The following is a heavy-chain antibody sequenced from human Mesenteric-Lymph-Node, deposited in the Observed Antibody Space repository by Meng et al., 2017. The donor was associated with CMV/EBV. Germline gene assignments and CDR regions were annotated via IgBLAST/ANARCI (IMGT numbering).Heavy chain of an antibody. D-gene: IGHD2-21*01. J-gene: IGHJ3*02. CDR3: ARLKLILYAFDI. Sequence: LSLTCAASGFTFSSYSMNWVRQAPGKGLEWVSSISSSSSYIYYADSVKGRFTISRDNAKNSLYLQMNSLRAEDTAVYYCARLKLILYAFDIWGQGTMVTVSS. V-gene: IGHV3-21*01. CDR2: ISSSSSYI. CDR1: GFTFSSYS.